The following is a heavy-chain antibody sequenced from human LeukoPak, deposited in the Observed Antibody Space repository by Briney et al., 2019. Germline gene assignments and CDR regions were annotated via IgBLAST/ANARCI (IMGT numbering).Heavy chain of an antibody. CDR3: ARISNYYDSSGYHNWFDP. CDR1: GGSISSYY. J-gene: IGHJ5*02. V-gene: IGHV4-4*07. CDR2: IYTSGRT. D-gene: IGHD3-22*01. Sequence: SETLSLTCTVSGGSISSYYWSWIRQPAGKGLEWIGRIYTSGRTNYNPSLKSRVTMSLDTSKNQFSVKLSSVTAADTAVYYCARISNYYDSSGYHNWFDPWGQGTLVTVSS.